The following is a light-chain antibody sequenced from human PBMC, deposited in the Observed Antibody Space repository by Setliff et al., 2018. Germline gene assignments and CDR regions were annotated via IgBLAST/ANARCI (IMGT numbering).Light chain of an antibody. CDR1: SSDVGAYNY. CDR2: DVT. Sequence: QSVLTQPRSVSGSPGQSVTISCTGTSSDVGAYNYVSWYQHHPGKVPKLMVYDVTKRPSGVPDRFSGSKSGNTASLTISGLQAEDEADYYCCSFAGTYYVFGSGTKGTV. CDR3: CSFAGTYYV. J-gene: IGLJ1*01. V-gene: IGLV2-11*01.